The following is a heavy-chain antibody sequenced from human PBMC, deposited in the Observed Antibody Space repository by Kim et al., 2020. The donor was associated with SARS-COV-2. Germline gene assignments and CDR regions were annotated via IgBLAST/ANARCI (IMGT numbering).Heavy chain of an antibody. J-gene: IGHJ4*02. CDR1: GASISSVN. D-gene: IGHD3-22*01. Sequence: SETLSLTCTVSGASISSVNWSWIRQSPGKGLEWIGYLFYSGDTNYNPSLKSRVTISGETSKNQFSLKLRSLTAADTAVYFCARHRIRDSTGSYFDSWGQG. V-gene: IGHV4-59*08. CDR2: LFYSGDT. CDR3: ARHRIRDSTGSYFDS.